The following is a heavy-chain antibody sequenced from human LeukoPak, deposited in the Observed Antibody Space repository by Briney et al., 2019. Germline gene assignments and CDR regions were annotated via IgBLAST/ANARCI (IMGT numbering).Heavy chain of an antibody. CDR3: ASSGSYGPYNWFDP. CDR2: IYDSGST. J-gene: IGHJ5*02. D-gene: IGHD3-10*01. V-gene: IGHV4-39*07. CDR1: GGSIRSSYYY. Sequence: SETLSLTCTVSGGSIRSSYYYWGWIRQPPGKGLEWIGSIYDSGSTYYNPSLKSRVTISVDTSKNQFSLKLSSVTAADTAVYYCASSGSYGPYNWFDPWGQGTLVTVSS.